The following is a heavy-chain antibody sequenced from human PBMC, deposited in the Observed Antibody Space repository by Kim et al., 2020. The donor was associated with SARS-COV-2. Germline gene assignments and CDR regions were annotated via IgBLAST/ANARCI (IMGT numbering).Heavy chain of an antibody. J-gene: IGHJ6*02. CDR2: ISYDGNNK. V-gene: IGHV3-33*05. CDR1: GFTFSSSG. CDR3: ARVLGAAAGTYYYYVMDV. Sequence: GGSLRLSCAASGFTFSSSGMPWVRQAPGKGLEWVAVISYDGNNKYYADSVKGRFTISRDNSKNTLYLQMNSLRAEDTAVYYCARVLGAAAGTYYYYVMDVWGQGTTVTVSS. D-gene: IGHD6-13*01.